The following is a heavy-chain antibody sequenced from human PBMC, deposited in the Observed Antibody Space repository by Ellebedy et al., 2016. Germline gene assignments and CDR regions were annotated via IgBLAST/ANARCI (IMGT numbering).Heavy chain of an antibody. J-gene: IGHJ4*02. D-gene: IGHD3-10*01. CDR3: ARGKGLQLWFIYYFDY. CDR1: GYTFTGYP. V-gene: IGHV1-3*01. Sequence: ASVKVSCXASGYTFTGYPIHWVRQVPGQRFEWMGWIDGGSSKTKYSEKFQGRVTITRDTSASRVYLDLSSLRPEDTAVYYCARGKGLQLWFIYYFDYWGQGTQVTVSS. CDR2: IDGGSSKT.